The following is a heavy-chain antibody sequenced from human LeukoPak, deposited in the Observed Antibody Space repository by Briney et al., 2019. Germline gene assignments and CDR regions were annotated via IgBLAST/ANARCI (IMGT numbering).Heavy chain of an antibody. D-gene: IGHD6-19*01. Sequence: GGSLRLSCAASGFTFSSYAMSWVRQAPGKGLEWVSAISGSGGSTYYADSVKGRFTISRDNSKNTLYLQMNSLRAEDTAVYYCAKDRSVAVAVTGVFDCWGQGTLVTVSS. CDR3: AKDRSVAVAVTGVFDC. J-gene: IGHJ4*02. CDR2: ISGSGGST. V-gene: IGHV3-23*01. CDR1: GFTFSSYA.